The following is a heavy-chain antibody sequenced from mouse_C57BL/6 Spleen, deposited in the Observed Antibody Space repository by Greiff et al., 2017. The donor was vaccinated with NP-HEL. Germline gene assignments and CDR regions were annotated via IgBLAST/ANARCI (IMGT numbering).Heavy chain of an antibody. CDR3: ARSLSSSYWYFDV. Sequence: QVQLQQSGAELAKPGASVKLSCKASGYTFTSYWMHWVKQRPGQGLEWIGYINPSSGYTKYNQKFKDKATLTADKSSSTAYMQLSSLTYEDSAVYYCARSLSSSYWYFDVWGTGTTVTVSS. CDR2: INPSSGYT. V-gene: IGHV1-7*01. J-gene: IGHJ1*03. D-gene: IGHD1-1*01. CDR1: GYTFTSYW.